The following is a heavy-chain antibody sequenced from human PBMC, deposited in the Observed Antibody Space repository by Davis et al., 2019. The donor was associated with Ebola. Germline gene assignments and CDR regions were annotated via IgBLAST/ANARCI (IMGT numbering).Heavy chain of an antibody. CDR1: GGSISSSSYY. CDR3: ARDRGVLRYFDWLIYGMDV. V-gene: IGHV4-39*07. CDR2: IYYSGST. Sequence: MPSETLSLTCTVSGGSISSSSYYWGWIRQPPGKGLEWIGSIYYSGSTYYNPSLKSRVTISVDTSKNQFSLKLSSVTAADTAVYYCARDRGVLRYFDWLIYGMDVWGQGTTVTVSS. J-gene: IGHJ6*02. D-gene: IGHD3-9*01.